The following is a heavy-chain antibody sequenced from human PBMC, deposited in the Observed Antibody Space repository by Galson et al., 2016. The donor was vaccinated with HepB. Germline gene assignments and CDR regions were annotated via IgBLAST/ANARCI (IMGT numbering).Heavy chain of an antibody. CDR3: ARDYCTNWNCPADS. J-gene: IGHJ1*01. V-gene: IGHV4-39*02. D-gene: IGHD2-8*01. CDR1: GGPINRGPFS. CDR2: ISHTGSA. Sequence: SETLSLTCTVSGGPINRGPFSWAWIRQSPGKGLEWIGSISHTGSAYYNPSLLNRVTISADTSKNSFSLDLASVGAADSAIYFCARDYCTNWNCPADSWGQGTLVTVSS.